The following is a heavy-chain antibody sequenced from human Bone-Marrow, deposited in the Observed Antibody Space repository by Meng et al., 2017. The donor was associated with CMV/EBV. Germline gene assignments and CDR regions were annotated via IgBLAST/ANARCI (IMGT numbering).Heavy chain of an antibody. D-gene: IGHD2-21*01. V-gene: IGHV3-73*01. CDR1: GLSVSGSA. Sequence: GGSLRLSCAASGLSVSGSAIHWVRQASGKGLEWLGRIKSEGNSYVTAYTASVRGRFTLSRDDSKNTAYLQMNSLKAEDTAVYYCTRLIGSHPYFDYWGQGTLVAVSS. J-gene: IGHJ4*02. CDR2: IKSEGNSYVT. CDR3: TRLIGSHPYFDY.